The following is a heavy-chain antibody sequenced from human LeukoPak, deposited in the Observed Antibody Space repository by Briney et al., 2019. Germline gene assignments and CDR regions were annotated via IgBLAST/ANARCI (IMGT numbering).Heavy chain of an antibody. CDR2: AFQSGST. Sequence: SETLSLTCAVSNYSISDGHYWGWIRQPPGKGLEWIANAFQSGSTYYSPPLRSRVTVSVDTSKNQFSLMVRSVTAADTAVYYCVRGGARRRGTNSFDFWGQGKLVTVSS. CDR3: VRGGARRRGTNSFDF. J-gene: IGHJ4*02. V-gene: IGHV4-38-2*01. CDR1: NYSISDGHY. D-gene: IGHD1-1*01.